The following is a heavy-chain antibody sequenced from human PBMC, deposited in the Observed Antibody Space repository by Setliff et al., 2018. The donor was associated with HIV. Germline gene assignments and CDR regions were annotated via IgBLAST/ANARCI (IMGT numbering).Heavy chain of an antibody. Sequence: PSETLSLTCTVPGGSISSYSWSWIRQVPGKGLEWMGNIYYGRSANYKPSLKSRVAISTDWHRNQPSLELRSVTGADTALYYCARDFTYDNSDSLTGFGMDVWGQGTTVTVSS. V-gene: IGHV4-59*01. CDR1: GGSISSYS. D-gene: IGHD3-22*01. CDR2: IYYGRSA. J-gene: IGHJ6*02. CDR3: ARDFTYDNSDSLTGFGMDV.